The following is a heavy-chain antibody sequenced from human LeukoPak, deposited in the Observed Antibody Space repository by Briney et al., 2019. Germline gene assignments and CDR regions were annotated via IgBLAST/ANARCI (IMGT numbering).Heavy chain of an antibody. Sequence: ASVKVSSKASGYTFTSYGISWVRQAPGQGLEWMGWISAYNGNTNYAQKLQGRVTMTTDTSTSTAYMELRSLRSDDTAVYYCARDRGRTVVTPGPFSSDYWGQGTLVTVSS. V-gene: IGHV1-18*01. CDR3: ARDRGRTVVTPGPFSSDY. CDR2: ISAYNGNT. D-gene: IGHD4-23*01. J-gene: IGHJ4*02. CDR1: GYTFTSYG.